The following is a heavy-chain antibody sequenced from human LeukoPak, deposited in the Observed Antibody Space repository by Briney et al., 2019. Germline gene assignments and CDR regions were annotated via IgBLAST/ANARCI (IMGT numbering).Heavy chain of an antibody. J-gene: IGHJ4*02. CDR2: ISGSGGST. Sequence: GGSLRLSCAASGFTLSSYAMSWVRQAPGKGLEWVSAISGSGGSTYYADSVKGRFTISRDNSKNTLYLQMNSLRAEDTAVYYCAKDRGERDGYKDYWGQGTLVTVSS. CDR3: AKDRGERDGYKDY. D-gene: IGHD5-24*01. V-gene: IGHV3-23*01. CDR1: GFTLSSYA.